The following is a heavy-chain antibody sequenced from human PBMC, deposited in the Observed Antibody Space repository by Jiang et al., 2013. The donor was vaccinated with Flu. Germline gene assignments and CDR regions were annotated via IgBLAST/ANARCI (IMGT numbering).Heavy chain of an antibody. Sequence: QLVESGGGVVQPGGSLRLSCAASGFTFSSYGMHWVRQAPGKGLEWVAFIRYDGSNKYYADSVKGRFTISRDNSKNTLYLQMNSLRAEDTAVYYCAKARGSGSYLFDYWGQGTLVTVSS. CDR2: IRYDGSNK. V-gene: IGHV3-30*02. CDR1: GFTFSSYG. CDR3: AKARGSGSYLFDY. J-gene: IGHJ4*02. D-gene: IGHD3-10*01.